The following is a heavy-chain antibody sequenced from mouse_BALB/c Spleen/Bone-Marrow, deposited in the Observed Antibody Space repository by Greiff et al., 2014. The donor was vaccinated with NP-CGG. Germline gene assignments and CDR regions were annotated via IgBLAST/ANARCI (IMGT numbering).Heavy chain of an antibody. J-gene: IGHJ3*01. CDR2: ISDAGSYT. V-gene: IGHV5-4*02. Sequence: EVKLEESGGGLVKPGGSLKLSCAASGFTFSDYYMYWVRQTPEKRLEWVATISDAGSYTYYPESVKGRFTISRDNAKNNLYLQMISLKSEDTAMYYCARDGDYRYAWFAYWGQGTLVTVST. CDR3: ARDGDYRYAWFAY. D-gene: IGHD2-14*01. CDR1: GFTFSDYY.